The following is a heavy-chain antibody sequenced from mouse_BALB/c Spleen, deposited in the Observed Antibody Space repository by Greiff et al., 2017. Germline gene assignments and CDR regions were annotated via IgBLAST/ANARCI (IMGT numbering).Heavy chain of an antibody. Sequence: VQLKQSGAELVRSGASVKLSCTASGFNIKDYYMHWVKQRPEQGLEWIGWIDPENGDTEYAPKFQGKATMTADTSSNTAYLQLSSLTSEDTAVYYCSYGRAWFAYWGQGTLVTVSA. CDR3: SYGRAWFAY. J-gene: IGHJ3*01. V-gene: IGHV14-4*02. CDR1: GFNIKDYY. D-gene: IGHD2-1*01. CDR2: IDPENGDT.